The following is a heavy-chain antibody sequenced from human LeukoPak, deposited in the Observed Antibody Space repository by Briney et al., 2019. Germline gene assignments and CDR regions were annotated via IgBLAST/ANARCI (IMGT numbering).Heavy chain of an antibody. CDR3: ARGGYYSNYPFDY. CDR1: GFSFTSYW. D-gene: IGHD4-11*01. V-gene: IGHV3-74*01. J-gene: IGHJ4*02. Sequence: GGSLRLSCAASGFSFTSYWMHWVRQAPGKGLVWVSHINTDGSSTTYADSVKGRFSISRDNAKNTLYLQMNSLRAEDTAVYYCARGGYYSNYPFDYWGQGTLVTVSS. CDR2: INTDGSST.